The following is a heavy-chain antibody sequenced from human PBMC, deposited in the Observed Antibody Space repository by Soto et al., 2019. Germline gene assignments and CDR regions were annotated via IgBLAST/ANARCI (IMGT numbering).Heavy chain of an antibody. J-gene: IGHJ4*02. Sequence: SETLSLTCAVSGYSISSGYYWGWIRQPPGKGLEWIGSIYHSGSTYYNPYLKSRVTISVDTSKNQFSLKLSSVTAADTAEYYCAREETFIAAAGDDFDYWGQGTLVTVSS. CDR3: AREETFIAAAGDDFDY. CDR1: GYSISSGYY. CDR2: IYHSGST. V-gene: IGHV4-38-2*02. D-gene: IGHD6-13*01.